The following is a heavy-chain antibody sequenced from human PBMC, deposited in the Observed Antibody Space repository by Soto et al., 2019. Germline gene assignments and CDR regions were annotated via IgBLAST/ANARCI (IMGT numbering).Heavy chain of an antibody. D-gene: IGHD3-3*01. CDR1: GFTFSNSA. V-gene: IGHV3-23*01. CDR2: IRLSGTT. CDR3: ARVSGAIDPLDY. J-gene: IGHJ4*02. Sequence: EVQLLESGGGFVQPGGSLRLSCAASGFTFSNSAMSWVRQAPGKGLEWVSSIRLSGTTYYAGSVRGQFTISRDNSQYTLNLQMTNLTAEDSAVYSCARVSGAIDPLDYWGQGTLVTVSS.